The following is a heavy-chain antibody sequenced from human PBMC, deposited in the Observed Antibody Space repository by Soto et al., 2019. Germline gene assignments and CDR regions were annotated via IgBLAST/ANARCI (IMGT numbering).Heavy chain of an antibody. CDR1: GYTFTSYD. CDR2: MNPNSGNT. V-gene: IGHV1-8*01. Sequence: QVQLVQSGAEVKKPGASVKVSCKASGYTFTSYDINWARQATGQGLEWMGWMNPNSGNTGYAQKFQGRVTMTRNTSISTAYMELSSLRSEDTAVYSCARGRGYYYSSGYLIYCFDYGAQGTLGSVSS. J-gene: IGHJ4*02. CDR3: ARGRGYYYSSGYLIYCFDY. D-gene: IGHD3-22*01.